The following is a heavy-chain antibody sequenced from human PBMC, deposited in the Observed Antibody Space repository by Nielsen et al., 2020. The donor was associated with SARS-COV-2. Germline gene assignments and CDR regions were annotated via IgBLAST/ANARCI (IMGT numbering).Heavy chain of an antibody. Sequence: GGSLRLSCEASGFTFSNYAMHWVRQAPGKGLEWMTIISYDGSNEHYADSVKGRFSISRDNSKNLVYLQMNSLKPEDTAMYYCARETLDHTSSFVDFWGQGTLVTVSS. CDR3: ARETLDHTSSFVDF. V-gene: IGHV3-30-3*01. CDR2: ISYDGSNE. D-gene: IGHD2-2*01. J-gene: IGHJ4*02. CDR1: GFTFSNYA.